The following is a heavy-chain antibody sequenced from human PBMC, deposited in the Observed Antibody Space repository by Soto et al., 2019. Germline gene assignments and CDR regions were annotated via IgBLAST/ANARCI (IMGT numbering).Heavy chain of an antibody. CDR1: GYGFTTYG. D-gene: IGHD1-1*01. Sequence: QVHLVQSGAEVKKPGASVKVSCKGSGYGFTTYGITWVRQAPGQGLEWMAWISAHNGNTDYAQNLQGRVTVTRDTSTSTAYMELRCLRSDDTAVYYCARGRYGDYWGQGAGVTVSS. V-gene: IGHV1-18*01. CDR2: ISAHNGNT. CDR3: ARGRYGDY. J-gene: IGHJ4*02.